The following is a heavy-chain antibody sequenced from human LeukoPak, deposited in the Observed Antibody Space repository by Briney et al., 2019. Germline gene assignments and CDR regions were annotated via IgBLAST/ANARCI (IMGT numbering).Heavy chain of an antibody. Sequence: ASVKASCKVSRYTLTELSMHWVRPPPGKGLEWMGGFDPEDGETNYTQNFQGRVTMTEDRSTDTAYMELSSLRSEDKAVDYYATDRRVLGATDYWGQGTLVTVSS. V-gene: IGHV1-24*01. D-gene: IGHD1-26*01. J-gene: IGHJ4*02. CDR1: RYTLTELS. CDR2: FDPEDGET. CDR3: ATDRRVLGATDY.